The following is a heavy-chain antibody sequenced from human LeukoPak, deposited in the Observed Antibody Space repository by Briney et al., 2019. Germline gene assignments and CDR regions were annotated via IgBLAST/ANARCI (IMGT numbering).Heavy chain of an antibody. Sequence: ASVKVSCKASGYTFTGYYMHWVRQAPGQGLEWMGWINPNSGGTKYAQKFQDRMTMTTDTSTKTAYMELTRVTPDDTAVYYCSGRYGPGPVWGQGTLITASP. D-gene: IGHD3-10*01. J-gene: IGHJ4*02. V-gene: IGHV1-2*02. CDR1: GYTFTGYY. CDR2: INPNSGGT. CDR3: SGRYGPGPV.